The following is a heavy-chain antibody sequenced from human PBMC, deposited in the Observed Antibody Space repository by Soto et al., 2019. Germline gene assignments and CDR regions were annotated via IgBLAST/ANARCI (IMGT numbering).Heavy chain of an antibody. CDR2: IFPGDSDT. CDR1: GYNFNRYW. V-gene: IGHV5-51*01. CDR3: ARQIFAANVPDF. D-gene: IGHD2-15*01. J-gene: IGHJ4*01. Sequence: PGESLKISCQGSGYNFNRYWIGWVRQMPGKGLEWMAIIFPGDSDTKYSPSFQGQVTISADKSINTAYLQWSSLKASDTAMYFCARQIFAANVPDFWGPGTLVTVSS.